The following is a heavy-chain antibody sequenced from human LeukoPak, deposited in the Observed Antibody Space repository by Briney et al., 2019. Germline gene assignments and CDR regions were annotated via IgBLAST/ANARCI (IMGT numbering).Heavy chain of an antibody. V-gene: IGHV1-46*03. J-gene: IGHJ3*02. CDR3: ARESSVTDAFDI. CDR1: GYTFTSYY. CDR2: INPSGGST. D-gene: IGHD4-17*01. Sequence: ASVKVSCKASGYTFTSYYMHWVRQAPGQGLEWMGIINPSGGSTNYAQKFQGRVTMTRDTSTSTVYMELSSLRSEDTAVYYCARESSVTDAFDIWGQGTMVTVSS.